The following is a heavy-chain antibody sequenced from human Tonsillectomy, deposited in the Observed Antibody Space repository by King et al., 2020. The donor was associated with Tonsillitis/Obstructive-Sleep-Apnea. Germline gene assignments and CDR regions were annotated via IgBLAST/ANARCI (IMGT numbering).Heavy chain of an antibody. CDR1: GFTFSSYA. CDR3: AKAQARTPSSIAARPRGYYYYMDV. Sequence: VQLVESGGGLVQPGGSLRLSCAASGFTFSSYAMSWVRQAPGKGLEWVSAISGSGGSTYYADSVKGRFTISRDNSKNTLYLQMNSLSAEDKAVYYCAKAQARTPSSIAARPRGYYYYMDVWGKGTTVTVSS. J-gene: IGHJ6*03. V-gene: IGHV3-23*04. CDR2: ISGSGGST. D-gene: IGHD6-6*01.